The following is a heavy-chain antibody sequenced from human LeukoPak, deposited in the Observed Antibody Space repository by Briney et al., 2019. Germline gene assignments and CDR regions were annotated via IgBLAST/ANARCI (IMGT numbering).Heavy chain of an antibody. CDR1: GGSISSYY. V-gene: IGHV4-4*07. CDR3: ARGVTTDPAFDY. J-gene: IGHJ4*02. CDR2: IYTSGST. D-gene: IGHD4-17*01. Sequence: PSESLSLTCTVSGGSISSYYWSWIRQPAGKGLEWIGRIYTSGSTYYNPSLKSRVTISVDRSKNQFSLKLSSVTAADTAVYYCARGVTTDPAFDYWGQGTLVTVSS.